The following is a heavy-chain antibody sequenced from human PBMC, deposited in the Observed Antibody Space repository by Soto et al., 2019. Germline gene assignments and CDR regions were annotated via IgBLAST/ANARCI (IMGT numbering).Heavy chain of an antibody. V-gene: IGHV4-34*01. D-gene: IGHD3-3*01. Sequence: QVQLQQWGAGLLKPSETLSLTCAVYGGSFSGYYWSWIRQPPGKGLEWIGEINHSGSTNYNPSLKSRVTISVDTSKNQCSLKLSSVTAADTAVYYCARIVRDFWSGYRNQAQALFDYWGQGTLVTVSS. J-gene: IGHJ4*02. CDR2: INHSGST. CDR3: ARIVRDFWSGYRNQAQALFDY. CDR1: GGSFSGYY.